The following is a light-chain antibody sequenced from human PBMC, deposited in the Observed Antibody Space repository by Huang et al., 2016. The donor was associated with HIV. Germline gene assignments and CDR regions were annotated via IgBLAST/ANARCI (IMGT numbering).Light chain of an antibody. CDR1: QSLLYRSNNKDF. J-gene: IGKJ4*01. CDR2: WAS. CDR3: QQYHSSPIT. Sequence: DIVMTQSPDSLAVSLGEGATINCKSSQSLLYRSNNKDFLAWYQQKPGQPPKLLIYWASTRESGVPDRFSGSGSGTDFTLTIRSLQAEDVAVYFCQQYHSSPITFGGGTKVEI. V-gene: IGKV4-1*01.